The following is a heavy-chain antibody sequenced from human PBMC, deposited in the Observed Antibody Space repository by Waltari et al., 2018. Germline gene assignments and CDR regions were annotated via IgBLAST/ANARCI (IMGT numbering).Heavy chain of an antibody. CDR3: ARDHIAAPENY. Sequence: EVQLVETGGGLIQPGGSLRHSGAASGFTVTSTNLSWVRQPQGKGLEWVSIIFSGTRTYYADSVKGRFTISRDNSKNTLYLQMNSLRAEDTAVYYCARDHIAAPENYRGQGTLVTVSS. J-gene: IGHJ4*02. D-gene: IGHD6-13*01. V-gene: IGHV3-53*02. CDR2: IFSGTRT. CDR1: GFTVTSTN.